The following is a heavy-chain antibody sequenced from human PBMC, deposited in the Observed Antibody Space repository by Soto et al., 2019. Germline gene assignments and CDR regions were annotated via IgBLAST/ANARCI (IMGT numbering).Heavy chain of an antibody. J-gene: IGHJ4*02. V-gene: IGHV3-74*01. CDR1: GFTFSRYW. Sequence: EVQLVESGGDLVQPGGSLRLSCAASGFTFSRYWMHWVRQAPGKGLVWVSRINSDGSATSYADSVKGRFTISRDNAKNTQFLQMNSLSAEDTAVYYCATLQTAGPDYGGQGTLVTVSS. CDR3: ATLQTAGPDY. CDR2: INSDGSAT.